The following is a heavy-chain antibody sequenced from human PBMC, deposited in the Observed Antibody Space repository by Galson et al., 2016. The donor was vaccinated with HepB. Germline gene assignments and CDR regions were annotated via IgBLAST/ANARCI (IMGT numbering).Heavy chain of an antibody. Sequence: SLRLSCAASGLTLSIYYMHWVRQAPGKGLEWVGIIWYDGNHEFYADSVKGRFTISRDTSKNTLYLQMNSLRVEDTSVYYCVISSPATGSQAFTYWGQGTLVTVSS. J-gene: IGHJ4*02. CDR2: IWYDGNHE. D-gene: IGHD2-15*01. V-gene: IGHV3-33*08. CDR1: GLTLSIYY. CDR3: VISSPATGSQAFTY.